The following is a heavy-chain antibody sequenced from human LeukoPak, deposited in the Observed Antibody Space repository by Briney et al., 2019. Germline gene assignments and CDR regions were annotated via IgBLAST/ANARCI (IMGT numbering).Heavy chain of an antibody. J-gene: IGHJ5*02. CDR2: ISSSSSYI. V-gene: IGHV3-21*01. CDR1: GFTFSSYS. Sequence: PGGSLRLSCAASGFTFSSYSMNWVRQAPGKGLEWVSSISSSSSYIYYADSVKGRFTISRDNAKNSLYLQMNSLRAEDTAVYYCARDSGSSSWYLGRNWFDPWGQGTLVTVSS. CDR3: ARDSGSSSWYLGRNWFDP. D-gene: IGHD6-13*01.